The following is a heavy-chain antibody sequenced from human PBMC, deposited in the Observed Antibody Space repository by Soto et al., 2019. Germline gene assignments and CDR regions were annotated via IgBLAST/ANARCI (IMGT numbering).Heavy chain of an antibody. CDR3: AREGSSGYYYYYYGMDV. D-gene: IGHD6-25*01. CDR1: GFTFSSYA. CDR2: ISYDGSNK. V-gene: IGHV3-30*04. J-gene: IGHJ6*02. Sequence: GGSLRLSCAASGFTFSSYAMHWVRQAPGKGLEWVAVISYDGSNKYYADSVKGRFTISRDNSKNTLYLQMNSLRAEDTAVYYCAREGSSGYYYYYYGMDVWGQGTTVTVSS.